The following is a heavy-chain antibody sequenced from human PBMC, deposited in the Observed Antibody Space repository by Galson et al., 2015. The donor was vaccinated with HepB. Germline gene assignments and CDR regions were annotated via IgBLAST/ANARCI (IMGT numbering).Heavy chain of an antibody. V-gene: IGHV3-7*03. D-gene: IGHD3-22*01. CDR3: AREGYYDSSGYFI. CDR1: GFTFSSYW. J-gene: IGHJ3*02. CDR2: IKQDGSEK. Sequence: SLRLSCAASGFTFSSYWMSWVRQAPGKGLEWVANIKQDGSEKYYVDSVKGRLTISRDNAKNSLYLQMNSLRAEDTAVYYCAREGYYDSSGYFIWGQGTMVTVSS.